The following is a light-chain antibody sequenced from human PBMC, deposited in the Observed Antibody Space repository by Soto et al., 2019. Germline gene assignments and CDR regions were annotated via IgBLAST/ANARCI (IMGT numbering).Light chain of an antibody. CDR2: DAS. V-gene: IGKV3-20*01. CDR1: QSISSS. J-gene: IGKJ1*01. CDR3: QQYGYSPIT. Sequence: EIVLTQSPGTLSLSPGERATLSCRASQSISSSLAWYQQKPGQAPRLLIYDASNRATGIPARFSGSGSGTDFTLTITRLEPEDFAVYYCQQYGYSPITFGQGTKVDI.